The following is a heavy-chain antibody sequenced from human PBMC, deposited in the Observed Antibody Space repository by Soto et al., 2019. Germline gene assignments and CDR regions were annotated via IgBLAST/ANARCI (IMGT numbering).Heavy chain of an antibody. V-gene: IGHV3-53*01. J-gene: IGHJ4*02. CDR3: VQTTGWPGFDF. CDR1: GFAVSSQY. Sequence: EVQLVESGGGLLQPGGSLRLSCAASGFAVSSQYMTWVRQAPGKRLEWVPVIYGGGTPYYADSVKGRFTLYRDNSKNTLYLQMSILRAEDPAVYYCVQTTGWPGFDFWGQGTLVTVSS. D-gene: IGHD6-19*01. CDR2: IYGGGTP.